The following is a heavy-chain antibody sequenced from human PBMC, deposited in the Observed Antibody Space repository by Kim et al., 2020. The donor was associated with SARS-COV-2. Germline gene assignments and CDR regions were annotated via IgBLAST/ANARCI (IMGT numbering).Heavy chain of an antibody. D-gene: IGHD3-22*01. J-gene: IGHJ4*02. Sequence: GGSLRLSCAASGFTFSSYAMHWVRQAPGKGLEWVAVISYDGSNKYDADSVKGRFTISRDNSKNTLYLQMSSLRAEDTAVYYCPRLGTYYCDSSGYAGPLWGQGTLVTVSS. CDR2: ISYDGSNK. CDR3: PRLGTYYCDSSGYAGPL. V-gene: IGHV3-30-3*01. CDR1: GFTFSSYA.